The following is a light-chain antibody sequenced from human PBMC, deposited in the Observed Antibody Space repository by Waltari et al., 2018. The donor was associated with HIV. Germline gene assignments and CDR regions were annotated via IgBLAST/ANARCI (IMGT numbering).Light chain of an antibody. CDR3: QQSSTTSFT. Sequence: DIQMTQSPSSLSASVGERVTITCRASQSISRFLNWYQQKSGRAPKLLISAASRLQSGVPSRFSGSGSGTDFTLTISSLQPDDFAIYYCQQSSTTSFTFGGGTKVEIK. V-gene: IGKV1-39*01. J-gene: IGKJ4*01. CDR2: AAS. CDR1: QSISRF.